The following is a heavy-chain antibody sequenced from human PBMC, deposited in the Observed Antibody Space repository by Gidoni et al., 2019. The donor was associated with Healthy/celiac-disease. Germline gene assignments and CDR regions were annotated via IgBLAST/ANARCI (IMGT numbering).Heavy chain of an antibody. J-gene: IGHJ4*02. V-gene: IGHV3-9*01. CDR1: GFPFDDYA. Sequence: EVQLVESGGGLVQPGRSLRLSCAASGFPFDDYAMHWVRQAPGKGLEWVSGISWNSGSIGYADSVKGRFTVSRDNAKNSLYLQMNSLRAEDTALYYCAKAPTGITTLYYFDYWGQGTLVTVSS. D-gene: IGHD6-13*01. CDR3: AKAPTGITTLYYFDY. CDR2: ISWNSGSI.